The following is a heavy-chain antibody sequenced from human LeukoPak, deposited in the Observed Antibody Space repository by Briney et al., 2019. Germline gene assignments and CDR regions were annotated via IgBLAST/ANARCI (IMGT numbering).Heavy chain of an antibody. CDR3: ARHSGSRTKEYHFDH. J-gene: IGHJ4*02. CDR2: INPNSGGT. CDR1: GYTFTDYY. Sequence: ASVKVSCKASGYTFTDYYMHWVRQAPGQGLEGMGWINPNSGGTNYAQKFQGRVNMPMDISISTAYMELSRLRSDDTAVYYCARHSGSRTKEYHFDHWGQGTLVTVSS. V-gene: IGHV1-2*02. D-gene: IGHD6-19*01.